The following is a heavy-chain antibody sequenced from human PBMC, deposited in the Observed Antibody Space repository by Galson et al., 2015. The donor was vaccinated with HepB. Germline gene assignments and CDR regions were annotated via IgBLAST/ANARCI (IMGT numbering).Heavy chain of an antibody. CDR3: ARRVRGVGANYFDY. CDR2: IYYSGST. V-gene: IGHV4-39*01. CDR1: GGSISSSSYY. Sequence: ETLSLTCTVSGGSISSSSYYWGWIRQPPGKGLEWIGSIYYSGSTYYNPSLKSRVTISVDTSKNQFSLKLSSVTAADTAVYYCARRVRGVGANYFDYWGQGTLVTVSS. J-gene: IGHJ4*02. D-gene: IGHD1-26*01.